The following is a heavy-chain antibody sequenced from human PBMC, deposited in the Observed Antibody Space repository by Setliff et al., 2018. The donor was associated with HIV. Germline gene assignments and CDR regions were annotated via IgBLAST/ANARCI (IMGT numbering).Heavy chain of an antibody. V-gene: IGHV4-4*07. D-gene: IGHD6-19*01. CDR1: GGSIGGFY. CDR3: AGHPVTSGWLSLNWFDP. Sequence: SETLSLTCTVSGGSIGGFYWNWIRQSAGKGLQWIGRIYDTGSTKYNPSLKSRLTMSLDTSKNQFSLNLDSVTAADTAVYFCAGHPVTSGWLSLNWFDPWGQGILVTVSS. J-gene: IGHJ5*01. CDR2: IYDTGST.